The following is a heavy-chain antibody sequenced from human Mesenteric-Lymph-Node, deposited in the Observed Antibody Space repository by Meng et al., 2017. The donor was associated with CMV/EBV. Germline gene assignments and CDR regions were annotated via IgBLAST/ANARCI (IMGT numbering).Heavy chain of an antibody. J-gene: IGHJ6*02. Sequence: GGSLRLSCAASGFTFSSYAMHWVRQAPGKGLEYVSAISSNGGSTYYADSVKGRFTISRDNSKNTLYLQMGSLRAEDMAVYYCARDMTYYDFWSGYYPEGYYYYGMDVWGQGTTVTVSS. V-gene: IGHV3-64*02. CDR3: ARDMTYYDFWSGYYPEGYYYYGMDV. CDR2: ISSNGGST. CDR1: GFTFSSYA. D-gene: IGHD3-3*01.